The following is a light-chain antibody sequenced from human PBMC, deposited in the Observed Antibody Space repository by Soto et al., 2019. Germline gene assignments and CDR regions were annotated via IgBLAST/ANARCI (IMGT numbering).Light chain of an antibody. V-gene: IGLV2-23*01. Sequence: QSALTQPASVSGSPGQSITISCTGTSSDVGSYNLVSWYQQHPGKAPKLMIYEGSKRPSGVSNRFSGSKSGNTASLTISGLQAEDEADYCCCSYAGSSTLHVVFGGGTQLTVL. CDR2: EGS. J-gene: IGLJ2*01. CDR3: CSYAGSSTLHVV. CDR1: SSDVGSYNL.